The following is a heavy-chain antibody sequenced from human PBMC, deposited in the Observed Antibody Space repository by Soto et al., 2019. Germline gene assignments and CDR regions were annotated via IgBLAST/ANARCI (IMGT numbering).Heavy chain of an antibody. D-gene: IGHD2-2*02. CDR2: INHSGST. V-gene: IGHV4-34*01. Sequence: QVQLQQWGAGLLKPSETLSLTCAVYGGSFSGYYWSWIRQPPGKGLEWIGEINHSGSTNYNPSLKSRVTKSVDTSKNQFSLKLSSVTAADTAVYYCARGRRYCSSTSCYRGSWFDPWGQGTLVTVSS. J-gene: IGHJ5*02. CDR1: GGSFSGYY. CDR3: ARGRRYCSSTSCYRGSWFDP.